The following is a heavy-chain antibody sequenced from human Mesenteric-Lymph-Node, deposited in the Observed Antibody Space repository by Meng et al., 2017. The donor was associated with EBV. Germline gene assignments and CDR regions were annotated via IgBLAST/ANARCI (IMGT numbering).Heavy chain of an antibody. V-gene: IGHV2-5*02. CDR1: GFSLTNPRGVA. J-gene: IGHJ4*02. D-gene: IGHD3-22*01. CDR3: VRKNFHGDGGYYDLDY. CDR2: IYWDEDK. Sequence: QITLKESGPTLVKPXXXXTLXXTXXGFSLTNPRGVAVGWIRQSPGKALEWLALIYWDEDKRYSPSLKSRLTVTKDTSKNQVILTMTNMDPVDTATYYCVRKNFHGDGGYYDLDYWGQGILVTVSS.